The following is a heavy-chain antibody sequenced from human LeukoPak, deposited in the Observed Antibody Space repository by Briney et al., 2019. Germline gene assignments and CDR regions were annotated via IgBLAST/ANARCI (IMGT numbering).Heavy chain of an antibody. Sequence: PSETLSLTCTVSGDSISSSNYFWGWIRQPPGKGLEWIGEISYSGNTYYNPSLKSRVTISMDTSKNQFPLNLNSVTASDTTVYYCARRSPLVAVTTAHYYDYWGPGTLVTVSS. D-gene: IGHD2-21*02. CDR1: GDSISSSNYF. J-gene: IGHJ4*02. CDR2: ISYSGNT. V-gene: IGHV4-39*01. CDR3: ARRSPLVAVTTAHYYDY.